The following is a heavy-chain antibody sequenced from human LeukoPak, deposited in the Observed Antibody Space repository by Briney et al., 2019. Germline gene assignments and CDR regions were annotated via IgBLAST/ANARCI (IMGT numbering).Heavy chain of an antibody. V-gene: IGHV4-34*01. J-gene: IGHJ5*02. Sequence: PSETLSLTCAVYGGSFSGYYWSWIRQPPGKGLEWIGEINHSGSTNYNPSLKSRVTISVDTSKNQFSLKLSSVTAADTAVYYCARGRGGWNYGWFDPWGQGTLVTVSS. D-gene: IGHD1-7*01. CDR1: GGSFSGYY. CDR3: ARGRGGWNYGWFDP. CDR2: INHSGST.